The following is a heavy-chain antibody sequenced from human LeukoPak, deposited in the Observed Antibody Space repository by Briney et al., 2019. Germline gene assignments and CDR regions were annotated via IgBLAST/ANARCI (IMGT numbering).Heavy chain of an antibody. D-gene: IGHD2-21*02. J-gene: IGHJ4*02. CDR3: ARHGCGGDCYSGDFDY. V-gene: IGHV4-59*08. CDR1: GGSISSYY. CDR2: LYHSGRT. Sequence: SETLSLTCTVSGGSISSYYWSWLPQPPGKGLEWWGYLYHSGRTNYTPSLKSRVTIAVDTSKNQFSLKLSSVTAADTAVYYCARHGCGGDCYSGDFDYWGQGTLVTVSS.